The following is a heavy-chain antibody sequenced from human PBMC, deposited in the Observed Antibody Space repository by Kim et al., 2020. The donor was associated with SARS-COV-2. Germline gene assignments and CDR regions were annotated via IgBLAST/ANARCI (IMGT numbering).Heavy chain of an antibody. CDR1: GFTFSSYG. D-gene: IGHD2-2*01. CDR3: AKDLGDCSSTSCHGDS. V-gene: IGHV3-30*18. CDR2: ISYDGSNK. Sequence: GGSLRLSCAASGFTFSSYGMPWVRQAPGKGLEWVAVISYDGSNKYYADSVKGRFTISRDNSKNTLYLQMNSLRAEDTAVYYCAKDLGDCSSTSCHGDSW. J-gene: IGHJ5*01.